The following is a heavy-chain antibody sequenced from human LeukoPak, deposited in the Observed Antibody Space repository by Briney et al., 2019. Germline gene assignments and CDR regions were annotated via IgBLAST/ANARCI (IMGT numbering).Heavy chain of an antibody. Sequence: GGSLRLSCAASGFTFSSYAMTWVRQAPGKGPEWVSYITRSSGTIHYADSVKGRFTISRNNSKNTLYLQMNSLRAEDTAVYYCAKDRILEWFEVGGDAFDIWGQGTMVTVSS. CDR1: GFTFSSYA. CDR3: AKDRILEWFEVGGDAFDI. V-gene: IGHV3-23*01. J-gene: IGHJ3*02. D-gene: IGHD3-3*01. CDR2: ITRSSGTI.